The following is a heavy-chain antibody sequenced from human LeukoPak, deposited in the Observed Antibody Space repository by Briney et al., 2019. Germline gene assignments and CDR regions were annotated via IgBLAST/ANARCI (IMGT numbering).Heavy chain of an antibody. J-gene: IGHJ5*02. CDR2: ISWNSGYI. CDR1: GFTFSSHG. D-gene: IGHD3-22*01. Sequence: GGTLRLSCAASGFTFSSHGMSWVRQAPGKGLEWVSGISWNSGYIGYEDSVKGRFTISRDNAKNSLYLQMNSLRAEDTALYYCARDLSPSDYYDSSGYYPWGQGTLVTVSS. CDR3: ARDLSPSDYYDSSGYYP. V-gene: IGHV3-20*04.